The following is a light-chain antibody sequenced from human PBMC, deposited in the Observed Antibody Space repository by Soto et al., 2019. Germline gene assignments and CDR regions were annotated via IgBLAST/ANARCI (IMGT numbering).Light chain of an antibody. CDR2: PNT. J-gene: IGLJ1*01. V-gene: IGLV1-40*01. Sequence: QSVLTQPPSVSGAPGQRVTISCPGSSSNIGAGYLVHWYQQLPGTAPKLLIYPNTNRPSGVPDRFSGSKSGTSAYLAIAGLQAEDEADYYCQSYDSSLSGYVFGTGTKLTVL. CDR1: SSNIGAGYL. CDR3: QSYDSSLSGYV.